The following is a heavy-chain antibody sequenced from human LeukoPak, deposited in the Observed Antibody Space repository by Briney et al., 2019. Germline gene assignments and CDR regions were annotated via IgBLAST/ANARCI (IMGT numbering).Heavy chain of an antibody. Sequence: PGGSLRLSCAASGFTFSSYSVNWVRQAPGKGLEWVSSISSSSSYIYYADSVKGRFTISRDNAKNSLYLQMNSLRAEDTAVYYCARDRIAARVIDPWGQGTLVTVSS. V-gene: IGHV3-21*01. CDR2: ISSSSSYI. D-gene: IGHD6-6*01. J-gene: IGHJ5*02. CDR3: ARDRIAARVIDP. CDR1: GFTFSSYS.